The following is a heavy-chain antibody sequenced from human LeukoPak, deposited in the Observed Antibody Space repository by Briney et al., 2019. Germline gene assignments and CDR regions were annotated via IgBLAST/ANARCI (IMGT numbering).Heavy chain of an antibody. CDR2: INPSGGST. Sequence: VASVKVSCKASGYTFTSYYMHWVRQAPGQGLEWMGIINPSGGSTSYAQKFQGRVTMTRDTSTSTVYMELSSLRSEDTAVYHCARQVGATAFDYWGQGTLVTVSS. CDR1: GYTFTSYY. J-gene: IGHJ4*02. V-gene: IGHV1-46*01. D-gene: IGHD1-26*01. CDR3: ARQVGATAFDY.